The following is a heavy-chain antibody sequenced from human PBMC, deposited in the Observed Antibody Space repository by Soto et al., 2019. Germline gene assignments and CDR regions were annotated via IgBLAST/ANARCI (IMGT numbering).Heavy chain of an antibody. CDR1: GFTFSSYS. Sequence: GGSLRLSCAASGFTFSSYSMNWVRQAPGKGLEWVSYISSSSSTIYYADSVKGRFTISRDNAKNSLYLQMNSLRDEDTAVYYCAREITPNWNYDSSGYSYWGQGTLVTVSS. V-gene: IGHV3-48*02. CDR3: AREITPNWNYDSSGYSY. J-gene: IGHJ4*02. D-gene: IGHD3-22*01. CDR2: ISSSSSTI.